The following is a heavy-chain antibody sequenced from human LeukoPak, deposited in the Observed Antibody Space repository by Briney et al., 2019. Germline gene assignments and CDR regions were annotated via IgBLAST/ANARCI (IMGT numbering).Heavy chain of an antibody. D-gene: IGHD2-15*01. CDR1: GGSISSYY. CDR3: ARDQGDIVVSWFDP. V-gene: IGHV4-4*07. Sequence: PSETLSLTCTVSGGSISSYYWSWIRQPAGKGLEWIGRIYTSGSTNYNPSLKSRVTMSVDTSKNQFSLKLSSVTAADTAVYYCARDQGDIVVSWFDPWGQGTLVTVSS. J-gene: IGHJ5*02. CDR2: IYTSGST.